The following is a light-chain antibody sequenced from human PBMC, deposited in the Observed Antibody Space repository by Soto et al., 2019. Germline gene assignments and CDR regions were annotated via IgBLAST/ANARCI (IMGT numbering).Light chain of an antibody. CDR2: GAS. CDR3: QQYGGSPST. CDR1: QSVKSSY. J-gene: IGKJ2*01. V-gene: IGKV3-20*01. Sequence: ELVLTQSPGTLSLSPGERATLSCRASQSVKSSYLAWYQQKPGQAPRLLIYGASSRATGIPDRFSGSGSGTDFTLIISRLEPEDFAVYYCQQYGGSPSTFGQGTKLEIK.